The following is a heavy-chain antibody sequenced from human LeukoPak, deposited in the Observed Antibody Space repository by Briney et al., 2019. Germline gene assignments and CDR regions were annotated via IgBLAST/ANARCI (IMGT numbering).Heavy chain of an antibody. J-gene: IGHJ6*02. V-gene: IGHV3-9*01. CDR1: GFTFDDYA. CDR2: INWNSGGI. D-gene: IGHD2/OR15-2a*01. CDR3: AKDRLGSNRDYFYGMDV. Sequence: PGGSLRLSCAASGFTFDDYAMQWVRQAPGKGLEWVSGINWNSGGIGYGDSVKGQFTISRDHAKKSLYLQMNRLRAEDTALYYCAKDRLGSNRDYFYGMDVWGQGTTVTVSS.